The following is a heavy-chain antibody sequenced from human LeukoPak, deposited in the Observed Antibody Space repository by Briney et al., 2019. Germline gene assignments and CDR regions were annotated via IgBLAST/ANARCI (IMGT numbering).Heavy chain of an antibody. CDR1: GFTFTSYG. CDR3: AKDRSLAAAGTGSFYYYYGMDV. D-gene: IGHD6-13*01. Sequence: PGRSLRLSCAASGFTFTSYGMHWVRQAPGKGLEWVAVISYDGSNKYYADSVKGRFTISRDNSKNTLYLQMNSLRAEDTAVYYCAKDRSLAAAGTGSFYYYYGMDVWGQGTTVTVSS. V-gene: IGHV3-30*18. CDR2: ISYDGSNK. J-gene: IGHJ6*02.